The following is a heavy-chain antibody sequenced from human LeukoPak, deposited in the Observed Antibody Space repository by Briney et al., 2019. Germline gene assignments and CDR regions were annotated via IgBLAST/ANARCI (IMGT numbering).Heavy chain of an antibody. J-gene: IGHJ4*02. CDR3: ARGSYSYGYFGSY. V-gene: IGHV3-23*01. CDR1: AFTFRDYA. CDR2: ITGSGGTT. Sequence: SGGSLRLSCAASAFTFRDYAMTWVRQAPGKGLEWVSAITGSGGTTYYADSVKGRFTISRDNSKNTLYLQMNSLRAEDTALYYCARGSYSYGYFGSYWGQGTLVTVSS. D-gene: IGHD5-18*01.